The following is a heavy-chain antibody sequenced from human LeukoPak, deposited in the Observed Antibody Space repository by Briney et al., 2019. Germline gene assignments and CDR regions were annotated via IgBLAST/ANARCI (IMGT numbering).Heavy chain of an antibody. D-gene: IGHD6-19*01. J-gene: IGHJ4*02. CDR3: ARGTPAVAGIDY. V-gene: IGHV3-30*04. CDR1: GFTFTTDP. Sequence: PGGSLSLSCAASGFTFTTDPMHWVRQTPGKELEWLGVLSYDGTDWYYADSVRGRFTISRDNSKKTLYLQMNRLTREHAAVYYCARGTPAVAGIDYWGLGTLVTVSS. CDR2: LSYDGTDW.